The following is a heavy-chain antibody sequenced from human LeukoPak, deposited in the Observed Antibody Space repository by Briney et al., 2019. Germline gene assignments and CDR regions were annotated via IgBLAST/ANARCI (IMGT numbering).Heavy chain of an antibody. Sequence: SETLSLTCTVSGGSISSYYWSWIRQPPGKGLEWIGYIYYSGSTYYNPSLKSRVTISVDRSKNQFSLKLSSVTAADTAVYYCARRGGIAAAGTTANPIDYWGQGTLVTVSS. CDR3: ARRGGIAAAGTTANPIDY. D-gene: IGHD6-13*01. J-gene: IGHJ4*02. CDR2: IYYSGST. V-gene: IGHV4-59*12. CDR1: GGSISSYY.